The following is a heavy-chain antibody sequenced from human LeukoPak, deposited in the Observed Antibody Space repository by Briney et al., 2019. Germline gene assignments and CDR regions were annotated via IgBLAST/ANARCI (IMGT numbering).Heavy chain of an antibody. D-gene: IGHD2-15*01. CDR2: IWYDGSNK. Sequence: PGRSLRLSCAASEFTFSSYGMHWVRQAPGKGLEWVAVIWYDGSNKYYADSVKGRFTISRDNSKNTLYLQMNSLRAEDTAVYYCAKSRTATPFDYWGQGTLVTASS. CDR3: AKSRTATPFDY. J-gene: IGHJ4*02. V-gene: IGHV3-33*06. CDR1: EFTFSSYG.